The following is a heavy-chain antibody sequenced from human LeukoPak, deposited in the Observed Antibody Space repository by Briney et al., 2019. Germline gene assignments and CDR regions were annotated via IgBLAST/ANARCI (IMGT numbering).Heavy chain of an antibody. CDR3: ARTAYCSGGSCFRNYYDSSGYYYYFDY. CDR2: IIPIFGTA. CDR1: GGTFSSYA. V-gene: IGHV1-69*13. D-gene: IGHD3-22*01. J-gene: IGHJ4*02. Sequence: APVKVSCKASGGTFSSYAISWVRQAPGQGLEWMGGIIPIFGTANYAQKFQGRVTITADESTSTAYMELSSLRSEDTAVYYCARTAYCSGGSCFRNYYDSSGYYYYFDYWGQGTLVTVSS.